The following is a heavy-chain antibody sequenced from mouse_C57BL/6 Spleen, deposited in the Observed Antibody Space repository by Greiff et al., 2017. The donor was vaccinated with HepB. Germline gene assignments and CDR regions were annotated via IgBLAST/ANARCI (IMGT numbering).Heavy chain of an antibody. CDR3: ASKGVADSSGYVDY. Sequence: QVQLQQPGAELVRPGTSVKLSCKASGYTFTSYWMHWVKQRPGQGLEWIGVIDPSDSYTNYNQKFKGKATLTVDTSSSTAYMQLSSLTSEDSAVYYCASKGVADSSGYVDYWGQGTTLTVAS. CDR2: IDPSDSYT. V-gene: IGHV1-59*01. J-gene: IGHJ2*01. D-gene: IGHD3-2*02. CDR1: GYTFTSYW.